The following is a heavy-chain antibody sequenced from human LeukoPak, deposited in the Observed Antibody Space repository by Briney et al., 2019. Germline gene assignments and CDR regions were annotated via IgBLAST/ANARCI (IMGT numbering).Heavy chain of an antibody. V-gene: IGHV3-23*01. Sequence: GGSLRLSCAASGFTFSSYAMSWVRQAPGKGLEWVSTISGSGGSTYYTDSVKGRFTVSRDNSKDTLYLQMNDLRPDDTAIYYCAKRNTMVRGGPCFDYWGQGLLVTVSS. CDR1: GFTFSSYA. CDR2: ISGSGGST. J-gene: IGHJ4*02. D-gene: IGHD3-10*01. CDR3: AKRNTMVRGGPCFDY.